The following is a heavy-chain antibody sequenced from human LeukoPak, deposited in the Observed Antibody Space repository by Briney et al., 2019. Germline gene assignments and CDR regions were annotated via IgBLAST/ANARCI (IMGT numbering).Heavy chain of an antibody. J-gene: IGHJ4*02. CDR1: GFTVTGND. D-gene: IGHD1-26*01. CDR3: LRQGVGSPPR. V-gene: IGHV3-53*04. Sequence: GGSLRLSCAASGFTVTGNDMNWVRQAPGKGMELVSLSYAGGSGSAYYADSVKGRFTGSRHDSKNTLDLQMNSLKPDDTAVYYCLRQGVGSPPRWGQGTLVTVSS. CDR2: SYAGGSGSA.